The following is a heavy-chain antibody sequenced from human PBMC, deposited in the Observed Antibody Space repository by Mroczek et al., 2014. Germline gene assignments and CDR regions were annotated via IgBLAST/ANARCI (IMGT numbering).Heavy chain of an antibody. D-gene: IGHD3-10*01. V-gene: IGHV4-61*02. CDR3: ASGSLLWFGESGNYFDY. CDR2: IYTSGST. CDR1: GGSISSGSYY. Sequence: QVQLVQSGPGLVKPSQTLSLTCTVSGGSISSGSYYWSWIRQPAGKGLEWIGRIYTSGSTNYNPSLKSRVTMSVDTSKNQFSLKLSSVTAADTAVYYCASGSLLWFGESGNYFDYWGQGTLVTVSS. J-gene: IGHJ4*02.